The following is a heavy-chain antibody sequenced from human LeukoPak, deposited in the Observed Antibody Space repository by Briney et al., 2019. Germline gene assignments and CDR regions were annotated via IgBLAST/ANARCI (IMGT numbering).Heavy chain of an antibody. CDR1: GFTFSNYC. Sequence: GGSLRLSCAASGFTFSNYCMHWVRQIPGKGLVWVSRICPDGAVTNYADSVKGRFTISRDNAKNMVFLQMNSLRADDTAVYYCVRDFRSADYWGQGILVTVSS. J-gene: IGHJ4*02. CDR2: ICPDGAVT. V-gene: IGHV3-74*01. CDR3: VRDFRSADY.